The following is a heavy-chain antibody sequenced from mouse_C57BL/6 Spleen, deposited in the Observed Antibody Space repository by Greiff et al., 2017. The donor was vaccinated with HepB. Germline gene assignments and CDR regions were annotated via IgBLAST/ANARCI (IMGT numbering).Heavy chain of an antibody. D-gene: IGHD3-2*02. CDR2: INPSTGGT. CDR3: ARGGQLRLLDD. J-gene: IGHJ2*01. Sequence: VQLQQSGPELVKPGASVKISCKASGYSFTGYYMHWVKQSSEKSLEWIGEINPSTGGTSYNQKFKGKATLTVDKSSSTAYMQLKSLTSEDSAVYYCARGGQLRLLDDWGQGTTLTVSS. CDR1: GYSFTGYY. V-gene: IGHV1-43*01.